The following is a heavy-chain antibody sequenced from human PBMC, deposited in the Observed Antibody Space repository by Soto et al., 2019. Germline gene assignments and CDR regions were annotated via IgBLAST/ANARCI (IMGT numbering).Heavy chain of an antibody. CDR2: INHSGST. D-gene: IGHD3-22*01. V-gene: IGHV4-34*01. CDR3: AGTVHYYYSSGEYGMDV. J-gene: IGHJ6*02. Sequence: PAETLSLTCAVYGGSFSGYYWSWIRQPPGKGLEWIGEINHSGSTNYNPSLKSRVTISVDTSKNQFSLKLSSVTAADTAVYYCAGTVHYYYSSGEYGMDVWGQGTTVTVSS. CDR1: GGSFSGYY.